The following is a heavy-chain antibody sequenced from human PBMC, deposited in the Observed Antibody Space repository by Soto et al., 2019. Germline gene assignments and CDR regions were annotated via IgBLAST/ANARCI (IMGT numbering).Heavy chain of an antibody. V-gene: IGHV3-23*01. CDR3: AKRTTGSPWSGYYTEDGAFDI. Sequence: EVQLLESGGGLVQPGGSLRLSCAASGFTFSSYAMSWVRQAPGKGLEWVSAISGSGGSTYYADSVKGRFTISRDNSKNPLYLQMNSLRAEDTAVYYCAKRTTGSPWSGYYTEDGAFDIWGQGTMVTVSS. J-gene: IGHJ3*02. CDR2: ISGSGGST. CDR1: GFTFSSYA. D-gene: IGHD3-3*01.